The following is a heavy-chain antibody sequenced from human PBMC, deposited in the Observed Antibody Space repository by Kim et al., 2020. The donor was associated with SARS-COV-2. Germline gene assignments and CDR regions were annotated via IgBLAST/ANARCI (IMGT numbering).Heavy chain of an antibody. J-gene: IGHJ4*02. CDR3: ASLSTGYGWDKFDY. CDR1: GFTFSSYW. CDR2: VNSDGSST. Sequence: GGSLRLSCVASGFTFSSYWMHWVRQAPGKGLVWVSRVNSDGSSTSYADSLKGRFTISRDTDRNTLYLTINSLTAEDTAVYYCASLSTGYGWDKFDYWGQGALVTVSS. V-gene: IGHV3-74*01. D-gene: IGHD3-16*01.